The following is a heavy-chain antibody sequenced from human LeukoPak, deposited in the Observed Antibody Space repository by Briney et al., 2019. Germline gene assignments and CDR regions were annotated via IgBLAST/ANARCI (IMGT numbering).Heavy chain of an antibody. J-gene: IGHJ4*02. CDR2: INTGNGNT. CDR3: ARNTETAIPLPYYFDY. Sequence: ASVTVSCTASGYTFTSYAMHWVRQAPGQRLECMGWINTGNGNTKYSQKFQGRVTITRDTSASTAYMDLSSLRSEDTAVYYCARNTETAIPLPYYFDYWGQGTLVIVSS. V-gene: IGHV1-3*04. D-gene: IGHD2-21*02. CDR1: GYTFTSYA.